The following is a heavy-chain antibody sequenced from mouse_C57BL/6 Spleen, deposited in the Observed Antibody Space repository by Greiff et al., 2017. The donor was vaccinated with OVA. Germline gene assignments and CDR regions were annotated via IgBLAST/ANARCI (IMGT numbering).Heavy chain of an antibody. V-gene: IGHV1-54*01. CDR2: INPGSGGT. CDR1: GYAFTNYL. J-gene: IGHJ4*01. CDR3: ARPYYSKGAMDY. D-gene: IGHD2-5*01. Sequence: QVQLQQSGAELVRPGTSVKVSCKASGYAFTNYLIEWVKQRPGQGLEWIGVINPGSGGTNYNEKFKGKATLTADKSSSTAYMQLSSLTSEDSAVYFCARPYYSKGAMDYWGQGTSVTVSS.